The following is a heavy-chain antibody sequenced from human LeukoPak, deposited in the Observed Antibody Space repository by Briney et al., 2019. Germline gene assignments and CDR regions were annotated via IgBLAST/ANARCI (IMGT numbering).Heavy chain of an antibody. D-gene: IGHD1/OR15-1a*01. CDR1: GFTFSSYE. V-gene: IGHV3-48*03. Sequence: GGSLRLSCAASGFTFSSYEMNWVRQAPGKGLEWVSYISSSGSTIYYADSVKGRFTISRDNAKNSLYPQMNSLRAEDTAVYYCARWEHAGGYVYWGQGTLVTVSS. CDR2: ISSSGSTI. CDR3: ARWEHAGGYVY. J-gene: IGHJ4*02.